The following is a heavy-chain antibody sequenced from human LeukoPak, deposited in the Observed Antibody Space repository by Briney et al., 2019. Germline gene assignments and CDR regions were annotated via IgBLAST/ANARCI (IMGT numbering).Heavy chain of an antibody. CDR2: ISYDGSNK. CDR3: AKDYYDSSGYSPQDYVFDY. J-gene: IGHJ4*02. Sequence: QPGGSLRLSCAASGFTFSSYAMHWVRQAPGKGLEWVAVISYDGSNKYYADSVKGRFTISRDNSKNTLYLQMNSLRAEDTAVYYCAKDYYDSSGYSPQDYVFDYWGQGTLVTVSS. D-gene: IGHD3-22*01. V-gene: IGHV3-30-3*01. CDR1: GFTFSSYA.